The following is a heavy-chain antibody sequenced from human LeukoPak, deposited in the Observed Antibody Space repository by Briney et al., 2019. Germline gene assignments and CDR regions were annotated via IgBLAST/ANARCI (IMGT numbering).Heavy chain of an antibody. J-gene: IGHJ4*02. CDR2: INHSGST. D-gene: IGHD3-10*01. V-gene: IGHV4-34*01. Sequence: PSETLSLTCAVYGGSFSGYYWSWIRQPPRKGLEWIGEINHSGSTNCNPSLKSRVTISVDTSKNQFSLKLSSVTAADTAVYYCASRVIYGSGSYLGLFRYWGQGTLVTVSS. CDR3: ASRVIYGSGSYLGLFRY. CDR1: GGSFSGYY.